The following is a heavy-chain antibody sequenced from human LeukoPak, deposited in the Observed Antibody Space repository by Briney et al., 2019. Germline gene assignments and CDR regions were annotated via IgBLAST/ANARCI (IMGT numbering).Heavy chain of an antibody. J-gene: IGHJ6*03. CDR3: ARDPYNGAYSEGYYYYYMDV. CDR1: GITFSNYN. V-gene: IGHV3-21*01. D-gene: IGHD1-1*01. Sequence: PGGSLRLSCSAPGITFSNYNMNWVRQAPGKGLEWMSSITSSSSYTFYEDSVKGRFTISRDNAKNSLYLQMNSLRVEDTAIYYCARDPYNGAYSEGYYYYYMDVWGKGTTVTVSS. CDR2: ITSSSSYT.